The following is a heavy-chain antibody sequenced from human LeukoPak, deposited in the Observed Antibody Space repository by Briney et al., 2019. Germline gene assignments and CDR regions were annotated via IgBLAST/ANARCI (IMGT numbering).Heavy chain of an antibody. J-gene: IGHJ4*02. Sequence: PGGSLRLSCTASGFTFDDYAMSWVRQAPGKGLEWVGFIRSKAYGGTTEYAASVKGRFTISRDDSKSIAYLQMNSLKTEDTAVYYCTRESSHYYDSSGYDYWGQGTLVTVSS. CDR2: IRSKAYGGTT. D-gene: IGHD3-22*01. CDR3: TRESSHYYDSSGYDY. CDR1: GFTFDDYA. V-gene: IGHV3-49*04.